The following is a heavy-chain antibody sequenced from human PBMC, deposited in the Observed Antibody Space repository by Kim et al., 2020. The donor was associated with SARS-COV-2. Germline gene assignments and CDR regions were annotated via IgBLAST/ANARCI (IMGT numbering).Heavy chain of an antibody. CDR3: ARVFLDYYDSSGYPYYFDY. V-gene: IGHV4-38-2*02. CDR1: GYSISSGYY. CDR2: IYHSGST. D-gene: IGHD3-22*01. J-gene: IGHJ4*02. Sequence: SETLSLTCTVSGYSISSGYYWGWIRQPPGKGLEWIGSIYHSGSTYYNPSLKSRVTISVDTSKNQFSLKLSSVTAADTAVYYCARVFLDYYDSSGYPYYFDYWGQGTLVTVSS.